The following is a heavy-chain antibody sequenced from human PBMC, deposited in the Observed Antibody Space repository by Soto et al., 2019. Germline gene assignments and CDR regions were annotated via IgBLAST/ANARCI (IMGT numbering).Heavy chain of an antibody. CDR2: INSDGSST. CDR1: GFTFSSYW. CDR3: ARVSGYGFDY. J-gene: IGHJ4*02. D-gene: IGHD3-22*01. V-gene: IGHV3-74*01. Sequence: GESLKISCAASGFTFSSYWMHWVRQAPGKGLVWVSRINSDGSSTSYADSVKGRFTISRDNAKNTLYLQMNSLRAEDTAVYYCARVSGYGFDYWGQGTLVTVSS.